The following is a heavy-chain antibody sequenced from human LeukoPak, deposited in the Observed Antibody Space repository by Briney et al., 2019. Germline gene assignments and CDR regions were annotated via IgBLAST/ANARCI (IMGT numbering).Heavy chain of an antibody. D-gene: IGHD6-6*01. V-gene: IGHV3-23*01. J-gene: IGHJ4*02. CDR1: DSNIGTYA. CDR2: MSGGGLST. Sequence: GGSLRLSCGAPDSNIGTYAVTWVRQVPGKRLEWVSGMSGGGLSTYYPRSVKGRFTISRDTSKNTFYLEMSSLGADDTALYYCAKDRISGQGGAARILDYGEQGILVTVSS. CDR3: AKDRISGQGGAARILDY.